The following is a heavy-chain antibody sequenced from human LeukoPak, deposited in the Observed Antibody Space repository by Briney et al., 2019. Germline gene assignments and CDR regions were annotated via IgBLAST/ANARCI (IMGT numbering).Heavy chain of an antibody. V-gene: IGHV1-2*02. CDR3: ARRAMVRGLNWFDP. Sequence: GASVKVSCKASGYTFTGYYMHWVRQAPGQGLEWMGWINPNSGGTNYAQKFQGRVTMTRDTSISTAYMELSRLRSDDTAVYYCARRAMVRGLNWFDPWGQGTLLTVSS. J-gene: IGHJ5*02. CDR1: GYTFTGYY. D-gene: IGHD3-10*01. CDR2: INPNSGGT.